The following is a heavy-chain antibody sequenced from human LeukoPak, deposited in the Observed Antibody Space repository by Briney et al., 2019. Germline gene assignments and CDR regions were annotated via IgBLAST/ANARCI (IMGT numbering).Heavy chain of an antibody. D-gene: IGHD3-9*01. CDR2: IYYSGST. J-gene: IGHJ4*02. Sequence: SETLSLTCTVSGGSISSSSYYWGWIRQPPGKGLEWIGSIYYSGSTNYNPSLKSRVTISVDTSKNQFSLKLSSVTAADTAVYYCARGPGDYDILTGPMGYFDYWGQGTLVTVSS. CDR1: GGSISSSSYY. CDR3: ARGPGDYDILTGPMGYFDY. V-gene: IGHV4-39*07.